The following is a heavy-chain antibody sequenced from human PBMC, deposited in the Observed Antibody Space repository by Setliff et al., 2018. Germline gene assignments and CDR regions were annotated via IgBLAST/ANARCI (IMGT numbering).Heavy chain of an antibody. CDR2: ISGSGGST. Sequence: PGGSLRLSCAASGFTFSSYAMSWVRQAPGKGLEWVSAISGSGGSTYYADSVKGRFTISRDNSKNTLYLQMNSLRAEDTAVYYCARPMYDILTGPPYGMDVWGQGTTVTVSS. CDR3: ARPMYDILTGPPYGMDV. J-gene: IGHJ6*02. CDR1: GFTFSSYA. V-gene: IGHV3-23*01. D-gene: IGHD3-9*01.